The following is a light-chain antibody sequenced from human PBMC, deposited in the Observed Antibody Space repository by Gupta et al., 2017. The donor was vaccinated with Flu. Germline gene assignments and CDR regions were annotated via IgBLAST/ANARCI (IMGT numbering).Light chain of an antibody. CDR3: SSYAGSNFWV. J-gene: IGLJ3*02. CDR1: SSDVGGYNY. CDR2: EVS. V-gene: IGLV2-8*01. Sequence: TISCTGTSSDVGGYNYVSWYQQHPGKAPKLMIYEVSKRPSGVPDRFSGSKSGNTASLTVSGLQAEDEADYYCSSYAGSNFWVFGGGPKLTV.